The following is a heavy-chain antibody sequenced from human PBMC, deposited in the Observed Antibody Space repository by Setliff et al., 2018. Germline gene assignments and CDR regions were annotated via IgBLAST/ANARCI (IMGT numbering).Heavy chain of an antibody. J-gene: IGHJ6*03. CDR2: VSGSGGST. CDR1: GFTFRSYA. CDR3: ARARYCSSTSCYYYYYMDV. V-gene: IGHV3-23*01. D-gene: IGHD2-2*01. Sequence: GGSLRLSCAASGFTFRSYAMSWVRQAPGKGLEWVSGVSGSGGSTYYTDSVKGRFTISRDNSKNTLYLQMNSLRAEDTAVYYCARARYCSSTSCYYYYYMDVWGKGTTVTVSS.